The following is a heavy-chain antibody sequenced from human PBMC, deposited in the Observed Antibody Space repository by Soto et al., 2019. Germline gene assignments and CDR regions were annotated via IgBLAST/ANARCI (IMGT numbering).Heavy chain of an antibody. Sequence: SETLSLTCTVSGGSISNYYWNWIRQSPGKGLEWIGYIYSSGSTHYNPSLQNRVTISIDTSKNQVSLKVNSVTAVDTATYYCAQYRYGNFDYWGQGALVTVSS. J-gene: IGHJ4*02. D-gene: IGHD5-18*01. CDR2: IYSSGST. CDR1: GGSISNYY. CDR3: AQYRYGNFDY. V-gene: IGHV4-59*01.